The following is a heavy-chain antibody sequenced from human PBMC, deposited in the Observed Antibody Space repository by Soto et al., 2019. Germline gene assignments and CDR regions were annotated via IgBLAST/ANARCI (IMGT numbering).Heavy chain of an antibody. CDR3: AKDIALVRGVIIDMDV. CDR2: ISYDGDYK. D-gene: IGHD3-10*01. V-gene: IGHV3-30*18. Sequence: QVQLVESGGGVVQPGRSLRLSCAAAGFIFSNYGIHWVRQAPGKGLEWVAVISYDGDYKYYADSVKGRFNISRDNSKNTLSLQMNSLRDEDTAVYYCAKDIALVRGVIIDMDVWGQGTTVTVSS. CDR1: GFIFSNYG. J-gene: IGHJ6*02.